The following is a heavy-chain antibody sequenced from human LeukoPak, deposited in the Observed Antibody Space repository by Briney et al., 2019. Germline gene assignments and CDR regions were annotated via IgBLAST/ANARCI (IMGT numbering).Heavy chain of an antibody. D-gene: IGHD2-15*01. CDR2: IKEDGSEK. CDR1: GFTLSTYW. V-gene: IGHV3-7*01. Sequence: GGSLRLSCVASGFTLSTYWMSWVRQAPGKGLEWVANIKEDGSEKYYVGSVKGRFTISRDNAKNSLYLHMDSLTAEDTAIYYCARDWVAAVPFFAFDIWGQGTMVSVAS. CDR3: ARDWVAAVPFFAFDI. J-gene: IGHJ3*02.